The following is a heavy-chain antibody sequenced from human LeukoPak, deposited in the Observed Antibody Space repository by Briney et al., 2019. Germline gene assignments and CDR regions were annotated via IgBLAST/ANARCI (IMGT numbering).Heavy chain of an antibody. V-gene: IGHV3-30-3*01. D-gene: IGHD2-2*01. CDR2: ISYDGSNK. CDR3: ARSPAVEEAWFDP. CDR1: GFTFSSYA. Sequence: GRSLRLSCAASGFTFSSYAMHWVRQAPGKGLKWVTVISYDGSNKYYADSVKGRFTISRDNSKNTLYLQMNSLRAEDTAVYYCARSPAVEEAWFDPWGQGTLVTVSS. J-gene: IGHJ5*02.